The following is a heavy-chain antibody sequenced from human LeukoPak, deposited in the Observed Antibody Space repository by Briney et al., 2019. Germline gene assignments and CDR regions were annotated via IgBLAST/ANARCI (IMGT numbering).Heavy chain of an antibody. V-gene: IGHV3-23*01. D-gene: IGHD3-3*02. Sequence: GGSLRLSCAASGFTFSNAWMSWVRQAPGKGLEWVSGISGSGGSTYYADSVKGRFTISRDNSKNTLSLQMNSPRADDTALYYCAKGTCLNHFHWFDPWGQGTLVTVSS. CDR2: ISGSGGST. CDR1: GFTFSNAW. J-gene: IGHJ5*02. CDR3: AKGTCLNHFHWFDP.